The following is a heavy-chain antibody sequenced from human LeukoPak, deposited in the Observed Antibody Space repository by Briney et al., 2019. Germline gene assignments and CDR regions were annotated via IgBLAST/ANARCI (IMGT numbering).Heavy chain of an antibody. CDR3: ARAVTSGYFYYFYMDV. J-gene: IGHJ6*03. D-gene: IGHD4-17*01. Sequence: SETLSLTCTVSGGSISSGSYYWSWIRQPPGKGLEWIGYIYDNGGTYYNPSLKSRVTISLDMSKSQFSLSLTSVTGADTAVYYCARAVTSGYFYYFYMDVWGKGTTVTVS. CDR2: IYDNGGT. V-gene: IGHV4-30-4*07. CDR1: GGSISSGSYY.